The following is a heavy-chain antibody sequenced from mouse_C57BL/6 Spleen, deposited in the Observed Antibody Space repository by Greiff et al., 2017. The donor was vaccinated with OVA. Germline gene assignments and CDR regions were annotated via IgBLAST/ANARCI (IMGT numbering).Heavy chain of an antibody. CDR2: INPNNGGT. V-gene: IGHV1-22*01. J-gene: IGHJ4*01. Sequence: VQLQQPGAELVKPGASVKMSCKASGYTFTDYNMHWVKQSHGKSLEWIGYINPNNGGTSYNQKFKGKATLTVNKSSSTAYMELRSLTSEDSAVYYCARYYDYDEAMDYWGQGTSVTVSS. CDR1: GYTFTDYN. D-gene: IGHD2-4*01. CDR3: ARYYDYDEAMDY.